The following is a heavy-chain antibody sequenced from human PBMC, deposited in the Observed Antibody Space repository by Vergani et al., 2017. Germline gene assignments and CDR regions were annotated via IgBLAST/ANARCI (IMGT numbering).Heavy chain of an antibody. CDR1: GGSISSYY. J-gene: IGHJ3*02. CDR2: IYYSGST. CDR3: ARLVPYGSGSDACDI. D-gene: IGHD3-10*01. V-gene: IGHV4-59*08. Sequence: QVQLQESGPGLVKPSETLSLTCTVSGGSISSYYWSWIRQPPGKGLEWIGYIYYSGSTNYNPSLKSRVTISVDTSKNQFSRKLSSVTDADTAVYYCARLVPYGSGSDACDIWGQGTMVTVSS.